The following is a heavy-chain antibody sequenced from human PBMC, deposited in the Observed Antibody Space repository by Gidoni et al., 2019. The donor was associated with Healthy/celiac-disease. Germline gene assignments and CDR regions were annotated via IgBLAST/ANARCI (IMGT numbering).Heavy chain of an antibody. Sequence: QVQLQQWGAGLLKPSETLSLTCVVYGGSFSGYYWRWIRQPPGKGLEWIGEINHSGSTNYNPSLKSRVTISVDTSKNQFSLKLSSVTAADTAVYYCARGGSGWYGKEFDYWGQGTLVTVSS. CDR3: ARGGSGWYGKEFDY. CDR2: INHSGST. CDR1: GGSFSGYY. D-gene: IGHD6-19*01. V-gene: IGHV4-34*01. J-gene: IGHJ4*02.